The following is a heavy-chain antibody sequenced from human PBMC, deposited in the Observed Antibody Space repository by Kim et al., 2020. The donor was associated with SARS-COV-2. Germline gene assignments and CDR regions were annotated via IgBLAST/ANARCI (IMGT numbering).Heavy chain of an antibody. V-gene: IGHV3-23*01. Sequence: GGSLRLSCAASGFTFSSYAMSWVRQAPGKGLEWVSVISGSGGSTYYADSVKGRFTISRDNSKNTLYLQMNSLRAEDTAVYYCAKARDQRGSYTDYWGQGTLVTVSS. CDR1: GFTFSSYA. J-gene: IGHJ4*02. CDR3: AKARDQRGSYTDY. D-gene: IGHD1-26*01. CDR2: ISGSGGST.